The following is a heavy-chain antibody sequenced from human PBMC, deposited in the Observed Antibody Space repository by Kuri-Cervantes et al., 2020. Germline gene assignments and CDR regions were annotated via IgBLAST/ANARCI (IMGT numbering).Heavy chain of an antibody. CDR2: IRSKANSYAT. CDR1: GFTFSGSA. J-gene: IGHJ6*02. D-gene: IGHD5-18*01. Sequence: GGSLRLSCAASGFTFSGSAMHWVRQASGKGLGWVGRIRSKANSYATAYAASVKGRFTISRDNSKNTLYLQMNSLRAEDTAVYYCAKGEDTAMVQGHGMDVWGQGTTVTVSS. V-gene: IGHV3-73*01. CDR3: AKGEDTAMVQGHGMDV.